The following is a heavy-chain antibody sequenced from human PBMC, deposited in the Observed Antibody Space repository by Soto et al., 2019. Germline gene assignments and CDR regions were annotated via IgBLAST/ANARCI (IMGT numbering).Heavy chain of an antibody. J-gene: IGHJ6*02. CDR3: ARSMVRGVTPNYYYYGMDV. V-gene: IGHV3-20*04. CDR2: INWNGGST. Sequence: PGGSLRLSCAASGFTFSAYWMHWVRQAPGKGLVWVSGINWNGGSTGYADSVKGRFTISRDNAKNSLYLQMDSLRAEDTALYYCARSMVRGVTPNYYYYGMDVWGQGTTVTVSS. CDR1: GFTFSAYW. D-gene: IGHD3-10*01.